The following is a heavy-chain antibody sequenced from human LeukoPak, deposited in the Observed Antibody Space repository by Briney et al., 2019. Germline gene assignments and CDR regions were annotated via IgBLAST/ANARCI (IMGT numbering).Heavy chain of an antibody. CDR3: AKAGYTSRWPLDY. D-gene: IGHD6-13*01. Sequence: GGSLRLSCAASGFTFSSDGMSWVRQAPGKGLEWVSALSGSGSTTYYADSVKGRFTISRDNSKNTLFLEMNSLRVEDTAVYYCAKAGYTSRWPLDYWGQGTDVRVSS. V-gene: IGHV3-23*01. CDR1: GFTFSSDG. J-gene: IGHJ4*02. CDR2: LSGSGSTT.